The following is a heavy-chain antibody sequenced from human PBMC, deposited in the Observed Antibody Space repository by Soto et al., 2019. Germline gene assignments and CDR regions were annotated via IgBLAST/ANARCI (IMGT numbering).Heavy chain of an antibody. CDR1: GGTFSSYA. D-gene: IGHD3-22*01. V-gene: IGHV1-18*01. Sequence: ASVKVSCKASGGTFSSYAISWVRQAPGQGLEWMGGISANNGTTNYAQKLQGRVTMTTDTSTSTAYMELRSLRSDDTAVYYCARDEVYYDSSGYLRDYYYYYGMDVWGQGTTVTVSS. CDR2: ISANNGTT. CDR3: ARDEVYYDSSGYLRDYYYYYGMDV. J-gene: IGHJ6*02.